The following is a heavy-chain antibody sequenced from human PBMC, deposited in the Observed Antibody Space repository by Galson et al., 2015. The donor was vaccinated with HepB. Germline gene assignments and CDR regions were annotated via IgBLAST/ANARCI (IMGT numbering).Heavy chain of an antibody. Sequence: SLRLSCAASGFTVSSNYMSWVRQAPGKGLEWVSVIYSGGSTYYADSVKGRFTISRDNSKNTLYLQMNSLRAEDTAVYYCARGTSCSGGSCYGVHYWYFDLWGRGTLVTVSS. CDR3: ARGTSCSGGSCYGVHYWYFDL. J-gene: IGHJ2*01. CDR2: IYSGGST. D-gene: IGHD2-15*01. CDR1: GFTVSSNY. V-gene: IGHV3-66*02.